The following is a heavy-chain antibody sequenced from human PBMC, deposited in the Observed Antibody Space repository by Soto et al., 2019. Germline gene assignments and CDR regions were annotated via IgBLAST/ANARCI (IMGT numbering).Heavy chain of an antibody. CDR3: ARGPLKNEVRVDY. J-gene: IGHJ4*02. CDR1: GGTFNRDT. D-gene: IGHD1-1*01. CDR2: IIPLLTVA. V-gene: IGHV1-69*02. Sequence: QVQLVQSGAEVKKPGSSVKVSCKASGGTFNRDTITWVRQAPGQGLEWMGRIIPLLTVANYAQKFQGRVAITADKSTSTAYMELSSLRSEDTAVYYCARGPLKNEVRVDYWGQGTLVTVSS.